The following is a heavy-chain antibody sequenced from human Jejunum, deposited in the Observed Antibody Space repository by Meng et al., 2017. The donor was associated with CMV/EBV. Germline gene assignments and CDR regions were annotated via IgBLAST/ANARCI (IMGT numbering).Heavy chain of an antibody. J-gene: IGHJ4*02. CDR1: GYTFASFG. V-gene: IGHV1-18*01. Sequence: QVHLGEFGAEVEKPGASVKVSCKASGYTFASFGVNWVRQAPGQGLEWMGWISGYNGNTNYAQKLQGRVTMTTDTSTSTAYMELRSLRSDDTAVYYCAREADGATFDYWGQGTLVTVSS. D-gene: IGHD1-26*01. CDR3: AREADGATFDY. CDR2: ISGYNGNT.